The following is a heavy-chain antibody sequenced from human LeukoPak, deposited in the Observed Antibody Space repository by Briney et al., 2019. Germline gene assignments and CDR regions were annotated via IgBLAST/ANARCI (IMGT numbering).Heavy chain of an antibody. V-gene: IGHV4-34*01. CDR1: GGSFSGYY. Sequence: SETLSLTCAVYGGSFSGYYWSWIRQPPGEGLEWIGEINHSGSTNYNPSLKSRVTISVDTSKNQFSLKLSSVTAADTAVYYCARGYCSSTSCYPYAFDIRGQGTMVTVSS. D-gene: IGHD2-2*01. CDR2: INHSGST. J-gene: IGHJ3*02. CDR3: ARGYCSSTSCYPYAFDI.